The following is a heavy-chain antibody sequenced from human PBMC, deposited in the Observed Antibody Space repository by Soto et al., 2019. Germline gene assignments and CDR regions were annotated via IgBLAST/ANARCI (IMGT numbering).Heavy chain of an antibody. J-gene: IGHJ4*02. V-gene: IGHV1-46*01. CDR1: GYTFTSYY. Sequence: ASVKVSCKASGYTFTSYYMHWVRQAPGQGLEWMGIINPSGGSTSYAQKFQGRVTMTRDTSTSTVYMELSSLRSEDTAVYYCARDSPVGYSYGRFDYWGQGTLVTVSS. CDR2: INPSGGST. CDR3: ARDSPVGYSYGRFDY. D-gene: IGHD5-18*01.